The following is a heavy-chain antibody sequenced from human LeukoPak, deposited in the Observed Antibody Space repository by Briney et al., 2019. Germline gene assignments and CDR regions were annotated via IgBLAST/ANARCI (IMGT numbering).Heavy chain of an antibody. V-gene: IGHV3-30*04. CDR1: GFTFSSYA. CDR3: ARDLSGSRSYYNWFDP. CDR2: ISYDGSNK. J-gene: IGHJ5*02. D-gene: IGHD3-10*01. Sequence: QTGGSLRLSCAASGFTFSSYAMHWVRQAPGKGLEWVAVISYDGSNKYYADSVKGRFTISRDNSKNTLYLQMNSLRAEDTAVYYCARDLSGSRSYYNWFDPWGQGTLVTVSS.